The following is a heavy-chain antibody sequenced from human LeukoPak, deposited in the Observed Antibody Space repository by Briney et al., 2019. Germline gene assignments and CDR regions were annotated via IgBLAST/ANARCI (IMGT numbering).Heavy chain of an antibody. CDR2: ISYDGSNK. J-gene: IGHJ4*02. Sequence: QPGRSLRLSCAASGFTFISFGMHWVRQAPGKGLEWVALISYDGSNKYYADSVKGRFTISRDNAKNSLYLQMNSLRDDDTAVYYCARDILMDYWGQGTLVTVSS. CDR1: GFTFISFG. V-gene: IGHV3-30*03. CDR3: ARDILMDY. D-gene: IGHD2-8*01.